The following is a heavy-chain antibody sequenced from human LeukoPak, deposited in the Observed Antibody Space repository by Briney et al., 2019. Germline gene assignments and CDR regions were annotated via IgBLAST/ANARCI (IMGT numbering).Heavy chain of an antibody. D-gene: IGHD3-22*01. Sequence: GGSLRLSCAASEFTFSSYWMHWVRQAPGKGLVWVSRISSDGTITNYADSVKGRFTISRDNAKNTLYLQMNSLKAEDTAVYYCARGSNYYDSSGYSFDYWGQGTLVTVSS. V-gene: IGHV3-74*01. CDR1: EFTFSSYW. CDR3: ARGSNYYDSSGYSFDY. J-gene: IGHJ4*02. CDR2: ISSDGTIT.